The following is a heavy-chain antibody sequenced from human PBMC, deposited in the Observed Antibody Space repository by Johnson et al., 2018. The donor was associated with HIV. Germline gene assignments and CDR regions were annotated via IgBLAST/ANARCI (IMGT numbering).Heavy chain of an antibody. D-gene: IGHD3-16*01. CDR1: GFTFDDYG. Sequence: VQVVESGGGVVRPGGSLRLSCAASGFTFDDYGMSWVRQAPGKGLEWVSGIGAAGEPHYPDPVKGRFTVSRDNANHSLYLHMNNLRVGDTAVYFCAKYDRFAFDVWGQGTMVTVSS. V-gene: IGHV3-20*04. CDR3: AKYDRFAFDV. J-gene: IGHJ3*01. CDR2: IGAAGEP.